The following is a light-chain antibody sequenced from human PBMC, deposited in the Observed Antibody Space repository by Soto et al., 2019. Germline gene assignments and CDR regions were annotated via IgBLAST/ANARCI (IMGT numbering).Light chain of an antibody. J-gene: IGKJ4*01. V-gene: IGKV3-15*01. Sequence: EIVMTQSPATLSVSPGERATLSCRASQSISNYLAWYQQKPGQAPRLLIFGTSTRATGIPARFSGSGSGTEFTLTISSLQSEDFAVYYCQQYNNWPLLTFGGGNKVDIK. CDR3: QQYNNWPLLT. CDR2: GTS. CDR1: QSISNY.